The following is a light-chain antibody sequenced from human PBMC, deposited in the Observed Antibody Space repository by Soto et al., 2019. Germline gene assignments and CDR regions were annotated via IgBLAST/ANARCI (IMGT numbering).Light chain of an antibody. V-gene: IGLV1-44*01. Sequence: VLTQPPSAYGTPGQRITISCSGSSSNVGSNTVNWYQQVPGVAPKLLIYRNAQRPSGVPDRFSGSKSGTSASLVISGLQSGDEADYYCATWDDSLNIYVFGTGTKVTV. J-gene: IGLJ1*01. CDR2: RNA. CDR3: ATWDDSLNIYV. CDR1: SSNVGSNT.